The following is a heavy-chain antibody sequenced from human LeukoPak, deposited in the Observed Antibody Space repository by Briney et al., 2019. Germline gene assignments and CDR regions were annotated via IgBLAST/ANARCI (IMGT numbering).Heavy chain of an antibody. CDR2: INPSGGST. CDR1: GGTFNSYA. J-gene: IGHJ6*03. D-gene: IGHD1-26*01. CDR3: ARDGMPSGSYGRHYYYYDMVV. Sequence: ASVKVSCKASGGTFNSYAISWVRQAPGQGLEWMGIINPSGGSTSYAQKFQGRVTMTRDMSTSTVYMELSSLRSEDTAVYYCARDGMPSGSYGRHYYYYDMVVWRKGTTVSLS. V-gene: IGHV1-46*02.